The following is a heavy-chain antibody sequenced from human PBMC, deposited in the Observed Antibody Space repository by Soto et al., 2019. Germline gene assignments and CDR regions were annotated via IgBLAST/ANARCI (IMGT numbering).Heavy chain of an antibody. Sequence: SETLSFTCTVSGGSISSFYWSWIRQPAGKGLEWIGRIYTSGSTNYNPSLKSRVTMSVDTSKDQFSLKLSSVTAADTAVYYCARDQILRYFDWLFRDDAFDIWGQGTMVTVSS. V-gene: IGHV4-4*07. J-gene: IGHJ3*02. D-gene: IGHD3-9*01. CDR1: GGSISSFY. CDR2: IYTSGST. CDR3: ARDQILRYFDWLFRDDAFDI.